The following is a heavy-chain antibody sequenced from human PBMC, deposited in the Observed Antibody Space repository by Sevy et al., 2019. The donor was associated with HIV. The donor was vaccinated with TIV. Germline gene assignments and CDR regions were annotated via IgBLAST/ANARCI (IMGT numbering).Heavy chain of an antibody. CDR2: ISWNSGSI. J-gene: IGHJ3*02. Sequence: GGSLRLSCAASGFTFDDYAMHWVRQAPGKGLEWVSGISWNSGSIGYADSARSRLTISRDNAKNSIYMQMNTLSAEDPAMYNCAKGWCREGLNGGGAFDIWGQGTMVTVSS. CDR3: AKGWCREGLNGGGAFDI. D-gene: IGHD2-8*01. CDR1: GFTFDDYA. V-gene: IGHV3-9*01.